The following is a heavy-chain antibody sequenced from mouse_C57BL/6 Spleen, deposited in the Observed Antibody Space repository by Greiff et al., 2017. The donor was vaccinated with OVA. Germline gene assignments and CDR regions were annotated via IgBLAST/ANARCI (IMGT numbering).Heavy chain of an antibody. CDR3: ARKGDPLYYGSSPFDY. CDR1: GYSFTGYY. Sequence: EVKLQQSGPELVKPGASVKISCKASGYSFTGYYMNWVKQSPEKSLEWIGEINPSTGGTTYNQKFKAKATLTVDKSSSTAYMQLKSLTSEDSAVYYCARKGDPLYYGSSPFDYWGQGTTLTVSS. J-gene: IGHJ2*01. CDR2: INPSTGGT. D-gene: IGHD1-1*01. V-gene: IGHV1-42*01.